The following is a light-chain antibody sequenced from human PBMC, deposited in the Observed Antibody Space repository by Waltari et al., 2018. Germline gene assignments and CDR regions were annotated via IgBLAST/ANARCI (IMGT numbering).Light chain of an antibody. V-gene: IGKV1-39*01. CDR3: QQSYSTPLT. Sequence: DIQMTQPPSSLSASAADRVTITCRASQSICSYLNWYQQEPGKDPKLLIYAASSLQSGVPSRFSGSGSGTDLTLTISSLQPEDFTTNYCQQSYSTPLTFGGGTKVEIK. CDR1: QSICSY. CDR2: AAS. J-gene: IGKJ4*01.